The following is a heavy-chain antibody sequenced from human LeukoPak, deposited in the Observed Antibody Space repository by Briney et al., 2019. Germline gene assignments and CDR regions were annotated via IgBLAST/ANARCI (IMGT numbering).Heavy chain of an antibody. CDR2: IYYSGIT. Sequence: SETVSLTCTVSGGSISSNGYYWGWIRQSPGEGLEWIGNIYYSGITYYNASLKSRVTISVDTSKNQFSLKLSSVTAADTAVYYCARGLGRAAMVTRGGVRFDYWGQGTLVTVSS. D-gene: IGHD5-18*01. CDR3: ARGLGRAAMVTRGGVRFDY. CDR1: GGSISSNGYY. J-gene: IGHJ4*02. V-gene: IGHV4-39*07.